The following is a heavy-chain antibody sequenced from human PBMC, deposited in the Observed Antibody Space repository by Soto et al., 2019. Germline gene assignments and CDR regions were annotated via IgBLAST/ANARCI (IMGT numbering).Heavy chain of an antibody. V-gene: IGHV3-30*18. D-gene: IGHD3-3*02. CDR2: ISYDGSNK. CDR1: GFTFSSYG. Sequence: QVQLVESGGGVVQPGRSLRLSCAASGFTFSSYGMHWVRQAPGKGLEWVAVISYDGSNKYYADSVKGRFTISRDNSKNTLYLHMNSLRAEDTAVYYCEKDFGSILPGYWGQGNLVTFSS. CDR3: EKDFGSILPGY. J-gene: IGHJ4*02.